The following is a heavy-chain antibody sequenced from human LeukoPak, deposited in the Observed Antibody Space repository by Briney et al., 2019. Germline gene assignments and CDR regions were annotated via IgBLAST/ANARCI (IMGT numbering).Heavy chain of an antibody. J-gene: IGHJ5*02. CDR2: IYHSGST. Sequence: SETLSLTCAVSGGSISSSNWWSWVRQPPGKGLEWIGEIYHSGSTNYNPSLKSRVTISVDKSKNQFSLKLSSVTAADTAVYYCARDKAAAGTWWFDPWGQGTLVTVSS. D-gene: IGHD6-13*01. V-gene: IGHV4-4*02. CDR1: GGSISSSNW. CDR3: ARDKAAAGTWWFDP.